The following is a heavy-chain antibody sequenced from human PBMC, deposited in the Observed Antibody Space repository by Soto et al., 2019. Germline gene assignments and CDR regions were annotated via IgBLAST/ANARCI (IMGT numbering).Heavy chain of an antibody. CDR3: ARVQYYDFWSGYYTYYYYGMDV. J-gene: IGHJ6*02. CDR1: GFTFSSYS. Sequence: GGSLRLSCAASGFTFSSYSMNWVRQAPGKGLEGGSSISSSSSYIYYADSVKGRFTISRDNAKNSLYLQMNSLRAEDTAEYYCARVQYYDFWSGYYTYYYYGMDVWGQGTTVTVSS. V-gene: IGHV3-21*01. D-gene: IGHD3-3*01. CDR2: ISSSSSYI.